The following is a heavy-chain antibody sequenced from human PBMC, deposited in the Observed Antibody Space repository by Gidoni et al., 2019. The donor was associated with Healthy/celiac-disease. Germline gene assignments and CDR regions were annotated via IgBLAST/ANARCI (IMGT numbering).Heavy chain of an antibody. CDR2: IKQDGSEK. CDR3: ARRSVAGLDY. V-gene: IGHV3-7*01. J-gene: IGHJ4*02. CDR1: GFTFSSYW. Sequence: EVQLVESGGGLVQPGGSLRLSCAASGFTFSSYWMRWVRQAQGKGLEWVANIKQDGSEKYYVDTVKGRFTISRENAKNSRYLQMNSLRAEETAVYYCARRSVAGLDYWGQGTLVTVSS. D-gene: IGHD6-19*01.